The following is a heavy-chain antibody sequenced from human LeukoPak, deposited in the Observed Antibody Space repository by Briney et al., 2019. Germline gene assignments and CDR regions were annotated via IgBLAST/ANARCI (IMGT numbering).Heavy chain of an antibody. CDR3: ARDLRYFDGILYGDYYYYMDV. CDR2: IIPNFGTA. V-gene: IGHV1-69*13. D-gene: IGHD3-9*01. J-gene: IGHJ6*03. CDR1: GGTFSSYA. Sequence: ASVKVSCKASGGTFSSYAISWVRQAPGQGLEWMGGIIPNFGTANYAQKFQGRVTITADESTSTAYMELSSLRSEDTAVYYCARDLRYFDGILYGDYYYYMDVWRKGATVTVSS.